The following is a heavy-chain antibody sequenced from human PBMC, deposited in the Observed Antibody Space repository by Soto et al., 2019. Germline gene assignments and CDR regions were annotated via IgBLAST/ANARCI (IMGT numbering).Heavy chain of an antibody. CDR2: ISTDKGKT. CDR3: ATRSPAVDF. CDR1: GYTFTSYG. Sequence: ASVKVSCKTSGYTFTSYGISWVRQAPGQGLEWMGWISTDKGKTNYAQKFQGRVTMTTDTSTSTAYMELRSLRSDDTAVYYCATRSPAVDFWGQGTLVTVSS. V-gene: IGHV1-18*01. J-gene: IGHJ4*02.